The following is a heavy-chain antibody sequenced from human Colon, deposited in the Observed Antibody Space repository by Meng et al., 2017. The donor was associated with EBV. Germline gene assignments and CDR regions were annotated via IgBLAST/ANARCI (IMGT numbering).Heavy chain of an antibody. Sequence: VRTPESGPGLVKLSETLSPSCAVPGGSISSVYGWTWVRQSPGKGLEWIGEIYHSGSTNYNPSLKSRVTISVDKSKNQFSLKLTSVTAADTAVYYCARGGYYSFDYWGQRTLVTVSS. CDR2: IYHSGST. D-gene: IGHD5-18*01. CDR1: GGSISSVYG. V-gene: IGHV4-4*02. J-gene: IGHJ4*02. CDR3: ARGGYYSFDY.